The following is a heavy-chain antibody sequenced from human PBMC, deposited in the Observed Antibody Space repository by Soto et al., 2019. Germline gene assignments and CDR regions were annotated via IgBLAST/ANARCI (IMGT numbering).Heavy chain of an antibody. CDR2: IIPIFGTA. Sequence: SVKVSCKASGGTFSSYAISWVRQAPGQGLEWMGGIIPIFGTANYAQKFQGRVTITADESTSTAYMELSSLRSEDTAVYYCAXGENRYYYDSSGHAFDIWGQGTMVTVSS. D-gene: IGHD3-22*01. CDR3: AXGENRYYYDSSGHAFDI. CDR1: GGTFSSYA. V-gene: IGHV1-69*13. J-gene: IGHJ3*02.